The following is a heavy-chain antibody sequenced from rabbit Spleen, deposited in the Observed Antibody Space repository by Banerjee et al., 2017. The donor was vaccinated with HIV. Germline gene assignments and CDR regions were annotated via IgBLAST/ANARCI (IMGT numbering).Heavy chain of an antibody. CDR2: IDAGSDGT. D-gene: IGHD4-2*01. Sequence: EESGGGLVQPEGSLTVTCTASGFSFSGSYWICWVRQAPGKGLEWIACIDAGSDGTYYASWAKGRFIMSRTSSTTVTLQMTSLTAADTATYFCARDLVAVIGWNFNLWGPGTLVTVS. J-gene: IGHJ4*01. V-gene: IGHV1S45*01. CDR1: GFSFSGSYW. CDR3: ARDLVAVIGWNFNL.